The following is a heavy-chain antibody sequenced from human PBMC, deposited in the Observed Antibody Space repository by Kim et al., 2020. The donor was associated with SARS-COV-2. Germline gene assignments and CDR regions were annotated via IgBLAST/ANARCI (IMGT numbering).Heavy chain of an antibody. V-gene: IGHV4-34*01. Sequence: HSGSTTSNPSLKSRVSMSVDTSKNQFSLRLTSVTAADTAVYYCARGAPGHWGQGTLVTVSS. CDR3: ARGAPGH. J-gene: IGHJ1*01. CDR2: HSGST.